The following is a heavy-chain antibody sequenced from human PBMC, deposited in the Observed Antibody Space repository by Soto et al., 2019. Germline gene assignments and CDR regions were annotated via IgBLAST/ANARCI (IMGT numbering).Heavy chain of an antibody. CDR1: GFTFSSYA. J-gene: IGHJ4*02. D-gene: IGHD1-26*01. V-gene: IGHV3-23*01. CDR3: ARREATDGVLDF. CDR2: ISGSGGST. Sequence: PGGSLRLSCAASGFTFSSYAMSWVRQAPGKGLEWVSAISGSGGSTYYADSVKGRFAISRDNAKNTLHLQMNSLRAEDTALYYCARREATDGVLDFWGQGTLVTVSS.